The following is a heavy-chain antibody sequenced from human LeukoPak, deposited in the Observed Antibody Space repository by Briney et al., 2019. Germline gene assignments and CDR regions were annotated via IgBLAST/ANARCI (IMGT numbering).Heavy chain of an antibody. D-gene: IGHD3-22*01. V-gene: IGHV1-2*02. CDR3: ARGGPSITYYYASSGYYYDY. CDR1: GYTFTGYY. Sequence: ASVKVSCKASGYTFTGYYIHWVRQAPGQGLEWMGWINPNSGGTNYARKFQGRVTMTRDTSISTAYMELSRLRSDDTAVYYCARGGPSITYYYASSGYYYDYWGQGTLVTVSS. CDR2: INPNSGGT. J-gene: IGHJ4*02.